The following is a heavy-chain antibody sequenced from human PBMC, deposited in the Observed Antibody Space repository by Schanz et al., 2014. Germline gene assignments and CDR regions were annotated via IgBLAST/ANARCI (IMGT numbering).Heavy chain of an antibody. CDR3: ARDLTRGYYDSSTLYFDY. Sequence: QVQLLQSGAEVKKPGASVKVSCKASGYTFTGYYMHWVRQAPGQGLEWMGWINGYNAHTNYARKLQGRVTMTTDTSTSTAYMELRSLRSDDTAVYYCARDLTRGYYDSSTLYFDYWGQGNLVTVSS. CDR2: INGYNAHT. V-gene: IGHV1-18*04. J-gene: IGHJ4*02. D-gene: IGHD3-22*01. CDR1: GYTFTGYY.